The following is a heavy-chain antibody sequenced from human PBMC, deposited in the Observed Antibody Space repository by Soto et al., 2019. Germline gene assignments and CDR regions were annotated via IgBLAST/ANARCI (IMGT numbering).Heavy chain of an antibody. J-gene: IGHJ6*02. Sequence: SETLSLTXAVYGGSFSGYYWSWIRQPPGKGLEWIGEINHSGSTNYNPSLKSRVTISVDTTKNQFSLKLSSVTAADTAVYYCARLDYRMIYYYYYGMDVWGQGTTVTVSS. CDR2: INHSGST. D-gene: IGHD4-4*01. CDR3: ARLDYRMIYYYYYGMDV. V-gene: IGHV4-34*01. CDR1: GGSFSGYY.